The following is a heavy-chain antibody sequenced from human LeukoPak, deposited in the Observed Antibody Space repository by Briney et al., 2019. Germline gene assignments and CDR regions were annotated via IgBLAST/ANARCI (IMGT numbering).Heavy chain of an antibody. CDR1: GYSFTSYW. V-gene: IGHV5-51*01. Sequence: GESLKISCKGSGYSFTSYWIGWVRQMPGKGLEWMGIIYPGDSDTRYSPSFQGQVTISADKSISTAYLQWSSLKASDTAMYYCARVSIAARPYYYYYMVVWGKGTTVTVSS. CDR3: ARVSIAARPYYYYYMVV. J-gene: IGHJ6*03. D-gene: IGHD6-6*01. CDR2: IYPGDSDT.